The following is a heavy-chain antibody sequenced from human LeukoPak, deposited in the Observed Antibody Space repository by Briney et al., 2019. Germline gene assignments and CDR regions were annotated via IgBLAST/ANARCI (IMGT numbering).Heavy chain of an antibody. Sequence: GRSLRLSCAASGFTFDAHAMHCVRQAPGRGLEWVSGISWNSANIGYADSVRGRFTISRDNAKNSLYLQVNSLRAEVAALYYCAKDMFYCSSNSCSLDTNGLDYWGRGTLVTVSS. J-gene: IGHJ4*02. CDR1: GFTFDAHA. CDR3: AKDMFYCSSNSCSLDTNGLDY. V-gene: IGHV3-9*01. D-gene: IGHD2-2*01. CDR2: ISWNSANI.